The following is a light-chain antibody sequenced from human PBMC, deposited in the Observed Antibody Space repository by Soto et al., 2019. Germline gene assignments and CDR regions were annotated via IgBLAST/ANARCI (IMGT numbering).Light chain of an antibody. CDR3: QQYHNLWT. Sequence: EIVMTQSPATLSVSPGERATLSCTASHYVYSNVAWFQQRPGQAPRFLIFRASTRATGTPARLSGSGSGTEFTLTITSLQSEDFALYYCQQYHNLWTFGRGTEVEIK. CDR1: HYVYSN. V-gene: IGKV3-15*01. J-gene: IGKJ1*01. CDR2: RAS.